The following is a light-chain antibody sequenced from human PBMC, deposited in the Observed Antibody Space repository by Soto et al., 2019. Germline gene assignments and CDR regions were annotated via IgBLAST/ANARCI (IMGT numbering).Light chain of an antibody. Sequence: ETVMTQSPATLSVSPGERATLSCRASQSVSANLAWSQQKPGQAPRLLIYGAFTRATDIPARFSGSGSGTEFTLTISRLQSEDSAVYYCQQYNNWAWTFGQGTKVEIK. V-gene: IGKV3-15*01. CDR1: QSVSAN. J-gene: IGKJ1*01. CDR2: GAF. CDR3: QQYNNWAWT.